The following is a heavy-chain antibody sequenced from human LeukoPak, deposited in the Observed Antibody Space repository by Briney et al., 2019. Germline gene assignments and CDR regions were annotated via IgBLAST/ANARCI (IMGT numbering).Heavy chain of an antibody. CDR1: GFTFSSYG. J-gene: IGHJ4*02. D-gene: IGHD2-2*01. CDR2: IRYDGSNK. Sequence: GGSLRLSCAASGFTFSSYGMHWVRQAPGKGLEWVAFIRYDGSNKYYADSVKGRFTISRDNSKNTLYLQMNSLRAEDTAVYYCAKDPLGYCSSTSCSYFDYWGQGTLVTVSS. CDR3: AKDPLGYCSSTSCSYFDY. V-gene: IGHV3-30*02.